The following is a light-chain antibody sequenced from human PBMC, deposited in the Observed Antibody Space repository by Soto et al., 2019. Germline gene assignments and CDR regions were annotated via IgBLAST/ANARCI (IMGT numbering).Light chain of an antibody. CDR3: QQYNNWPPIN. CDR2: GAS. J-gene: IGKJ5*01. CDR1: QSLSSD. V-gene: IGKV3-15*01. Sequence: EVVLTPSPGTLSLSPLEVANLSFSSSQSLSSDLAWYQQKPGQAPRLLIYGASTRATGIPARFSGSGSGTEFTLTISSLQSEDFAVYYCQQYNNWPPINFGQGTRLAIK.